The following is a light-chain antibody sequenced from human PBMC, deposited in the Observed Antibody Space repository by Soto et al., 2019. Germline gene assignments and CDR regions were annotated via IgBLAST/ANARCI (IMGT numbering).Light chain of an antibody. Sequence: QSALTQPRSVSGSPGQSVTISCTGTSNDVGAYNYVSWYQQHPGKGPKLMIYDVTRRPSGVPDRFSGSKSGNTASLTISGLQAEDEADYYCCSFAGSHNPHVVFGGGTQLTVL. CDR1: SNDVGAYNY. CDR2: DVT. V-gene: IGLV2-11*01. J-gene: IGLJ2*01. CDR3: CSFAGSHNPHVV.